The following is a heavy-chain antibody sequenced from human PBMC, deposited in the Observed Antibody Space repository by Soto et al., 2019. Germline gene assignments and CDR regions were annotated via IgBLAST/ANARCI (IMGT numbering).Heavy chain of an antibody. CDR3: ARAGGTTVTGLWHFDS. CDR2: IWYDGTQK. CDR1: GFTSNTYS. D-gene: IGHD4-17*01. Sequence: VGSLRLSCEASGFTSNTYSMHWVRQPPGKGLEWLAAIWYDGTQKYYADSVKGRFIISRDNSKKTLYLEMNSLRAEDTAVYYCARAGGTTVTGLWHFDSWGQGTLVTVSS. J-gene: IGHJ4*02. V-gene: IGHV3-33*01.